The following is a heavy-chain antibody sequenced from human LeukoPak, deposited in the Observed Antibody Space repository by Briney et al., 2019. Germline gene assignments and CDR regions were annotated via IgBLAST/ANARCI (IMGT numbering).Heavy chain of an antibody. J-gene: IGHJ6*03. CDR3: AGSGSYFYYYYYYMDV. CDR1: GGSFSGYY. D-gene: IGHD3-10*01. CDR2: INHSGST. V-gene: IGHV4-34*01. Sequence: SETLSLTCAVYGGSFSGYYWSWIRQPPGKGLEWSGEINHSGSTNYNPSLKSRVTISVDTSKNQFSLKLSSVTAADTAVYYCAGSGSYFYYYYYYMDVWGKGTTVTVSS.